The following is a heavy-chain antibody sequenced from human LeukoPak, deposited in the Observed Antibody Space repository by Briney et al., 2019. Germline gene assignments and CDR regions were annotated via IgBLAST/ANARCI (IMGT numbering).Heavy chain of an antibody. CDR1: GGSISSYY. J-gene: IGHJ6*02. D-gene: IGHD3-3*01. CDR2: ISGSGGST. V-gene: IGHV3-23*01. Sequence: PSETLSLTCTVSGGSISSYYWSWIRQPPGKGLEWVSAISGSGGSTYYADSVKGRFTISRDNSKNTLYLQMNSLRAEDTAVYYCARVSITIFGVVYYGMDVWGQGTTVTVSS. CDR3: ARVSITIFGVVYYGMDV.